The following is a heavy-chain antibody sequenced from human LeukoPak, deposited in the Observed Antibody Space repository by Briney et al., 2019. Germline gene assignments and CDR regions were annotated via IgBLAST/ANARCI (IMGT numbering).Heavy chain of an antibody. J-gene: IGHJ4*02. CDR2: ISSSGSTI. CDR3: ARVGYSYGLDYFDY. Sequence: LAGGSLRLSCGVSGFTFSSYEMNGVRQAPGKGLEWVSYISSSGSTIYYSDSVKGRFTISRDNAKNSLYLQMNSLRAEDTAVYYCARVGYSYGLDYFDYWGQGNLVTVSS. CDR1: GFTFSSYE. D-gene: IGHD5-18*01. V-gene: IGHV3-48*03.